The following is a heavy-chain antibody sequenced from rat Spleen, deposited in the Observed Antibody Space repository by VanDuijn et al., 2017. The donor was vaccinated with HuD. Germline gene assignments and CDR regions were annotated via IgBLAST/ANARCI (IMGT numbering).Heavy chain of an antibody. CDR2: INYSGRT. CDR3: AKTNNPYFYIMDA. Sequence: QLQESGPGLVKPSQSLSLTCSVTGYSITSNYWGWVRKFPGNQMEWMAYINYSGRTGYNPSLKSRISISRDTSKNQFFLKLNSVTTEDTATYYCAKTNNPYFYIMDAWGQGASVTVSS. D-gene: IGHD3-4*01. V-gene: IGHV3-1*01. J-gene: IGHJ4*01. CDR1: GYSITSNY.